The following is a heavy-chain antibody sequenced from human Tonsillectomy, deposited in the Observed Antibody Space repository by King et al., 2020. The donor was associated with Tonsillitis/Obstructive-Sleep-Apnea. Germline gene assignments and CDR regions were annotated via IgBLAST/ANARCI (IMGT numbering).Heavy chain of an antibody. CDR3: TRGNPGFDY. CDR1: GFTFGDFA. J-gene: IGHJ4*02. D-gene: IGHD1-14*01. CDR2: IRSEAYGGTT. V-gene: IGHV3-49*04. Sequence: VQLVESGGGLVQPGRSLRLSCTASGFTFGDFAMNWVRQAPGRGLEWVGFIRSEAYGGTTEYAASVKGRFTISRDDSKTIAYLQMDSLKTDDTAVYYCTRGNPGFDYWGQGTLVTVSS.